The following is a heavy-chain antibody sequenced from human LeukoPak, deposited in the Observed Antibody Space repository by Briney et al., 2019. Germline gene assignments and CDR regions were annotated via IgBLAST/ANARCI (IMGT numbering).Heavy chain of an antibody. Sequence: AGSLRLSCAASGFTFSSYAMTWVRQAPGKGLEWVSAISGRGTTYYADSVKGRFTISRDNSKNTLYLQMNSLRAEDTAVYYCAKDPMVRGSTYDYWGQGTLVTVSS. J-gene: IGHJ4*02. V-gene: IGHV3-23*01. CDR1: GFTFSSYA. CDR3: AKDPMVRGSTYDY. D-gene: IGHD3-10*01. CDR2: ISGRGTT.